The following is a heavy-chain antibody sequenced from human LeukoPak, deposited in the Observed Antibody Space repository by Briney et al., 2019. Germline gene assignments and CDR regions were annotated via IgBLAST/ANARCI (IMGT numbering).Heavy chain of an antibody. CDR3: ARGVGHEYYYYMDV. CDR1: GYTFTSYD. D-gene: IGHD3/OR15-3a*01. V-gene: IGHV1-8*01. CDR2: MNPNSGNT. J-gene: IGHJ6*03. Sequence: ASVKVSCKASGYTFTSYDINWVRQATGQGLEWMGWMNPNSGNTGYAQKFQGRATMTRNTSISTAYMELSSLRSEDTAVYYCARGVGHEYYYYMDVWGKGTTVTISS.